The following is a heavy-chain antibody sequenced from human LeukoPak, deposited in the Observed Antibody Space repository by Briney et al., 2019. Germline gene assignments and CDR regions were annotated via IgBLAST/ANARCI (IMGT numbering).Heavy chain of an antibody. CDR2: IYYSGST. CDR3: ARFVDTAMVFDY. D-gene: IGHD5-18*01. CDR1: GGSISSSSYY. V-gene: IGHV4-39*01. Sequence: KPSESLSLTCTVSGGSISSSSYYWGWIRQPPGKGLEWIGSIYYSGSTYYNPSLKSRVTISVDTSKNQFSLKLSSVTAADTAVYYCARFVDTAMVFDYWGQGTLVTVS. J-gene: IGHJ4*02.